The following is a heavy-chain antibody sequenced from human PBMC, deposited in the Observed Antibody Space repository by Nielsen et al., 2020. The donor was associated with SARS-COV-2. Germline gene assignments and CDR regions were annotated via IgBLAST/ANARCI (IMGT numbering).Heavy chain of an antibody. D-gene: IGHD4-17*01. J-gene: IGHJ6*02. V-gene: IGHV3-30*18. CDR3: AKDLFFVSVRRTTVTNHYYYYGMDV. Sequence: GGSLRLSCAASGFTFSSYGMHWVRQAPGKGLEWVAVISYDGSNKYYADSVKGRFTISRDNSKNTLYLQMNSLRAEDTAVYYCAKDLFFVSVRRTTVTNHYYYYGMDVWGQGTTVTVSS. CDR2: ISYDGSNK. CDR1: GFTFSSYG.